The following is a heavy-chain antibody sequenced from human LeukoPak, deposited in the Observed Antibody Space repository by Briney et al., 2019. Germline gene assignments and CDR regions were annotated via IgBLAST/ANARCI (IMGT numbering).Heavy chain of an antibody. CDR2: IKSKTAGGTT. CDR3: ATKYYGSYNF. Sequence: PGGSLRLSCAASGFTFSDAWMSWVRQAPGKGLEWVGHIKSKTAGGTTDYAAPVKDRFTISRDDSKNTLYLQMNSLQTEDTAVYYCATKYYGSYNFWGQGALVTVSS. D-gene: IGHD1-26*01. CDR1: GFTFSDAW. V-gene: IGHV3-15*01. J-gene: IGHJ4*02.